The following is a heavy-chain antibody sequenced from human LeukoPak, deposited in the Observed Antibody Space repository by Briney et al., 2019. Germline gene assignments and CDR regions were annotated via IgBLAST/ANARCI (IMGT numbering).Heavy chain of an antibody. V-gene: IGHV1-2*02. Sequence: ASVKVSCKASGYTFTGYYMHWVRQAPGQGLEWMGWINPNSGGTNYAQKFQGRVTMTRDTSISAAYMELSRLRSDDTAVYYCARDTGYDSSGYYYGTNWFDPWGQGTLVTVSS. CDR2: INPNSGGT. CDR3: ARDTGYDSSGYYYGTNWFDP. D-gene: IGHD3-22*01. CDR1: GYTFTGYY. J-gene: IGHJ5*02.